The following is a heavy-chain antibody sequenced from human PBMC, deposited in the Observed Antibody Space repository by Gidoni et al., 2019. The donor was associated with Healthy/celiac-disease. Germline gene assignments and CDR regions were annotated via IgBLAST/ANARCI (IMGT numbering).Heavy chain of an antibody. V-gene: IGHV3-11*01. CDR3: ARDSSSPDWYFDL. Sequence: QVQLVESGGGLVKPGGSLRLSCAASGFTFSDYYKSWIRQAPGKGLDWVSYISSSGSTMYYADSVKGRFTISRDNAKNSLYLQMNSLRAEDTTVYYCARDSSSPDWYFDLWGRGTLVTVSS. CDR1: GFTFSDYY. D-gene: IGHD6-13*01. CDR2: ISSSGSTM. J-gene: IGHJ2*01.